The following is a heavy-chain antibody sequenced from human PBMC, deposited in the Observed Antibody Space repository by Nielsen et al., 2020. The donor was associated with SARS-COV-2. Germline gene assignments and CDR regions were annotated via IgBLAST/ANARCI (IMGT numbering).Heavy chain of an antibody. V-gene: IGHV3-53*04. CDR3: ARDRYEPRWHYDCHSGAPDAVDV. Sequence: WIRQPPGKGLEWVSVIYSGGTTYYADSVKGRFTISRHNSKNTLFLQMNSLRAEDTAVYYCARDRYEPRWHYDCHSGAPDAVDVWGQGTTVTVSS. D-gene: IGHD5-12*01. CDR2: IYSGGTT. J-gene: IGHJ6*02.